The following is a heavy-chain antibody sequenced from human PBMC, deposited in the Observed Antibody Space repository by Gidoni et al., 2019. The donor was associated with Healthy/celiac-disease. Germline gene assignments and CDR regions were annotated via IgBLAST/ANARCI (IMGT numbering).Heavy chain of an antibody. V-gene: IGHV4-39*01. D-gene: IGHD1-26*01. J-gene: IGHJ6*02. Sequence: QLQLQESGPGLVKPSETLSLTCPVSGCSLSSSSYYWGWSRQPPGKGLEWIGSIYYSGSTYYNPSLKSRVTISVDTSKNQFSLKLSSVTAADTAVYYCAVGAGFDYYYGMDVWGQGTTVTVSS. CDR3: AVGAGFDYYYGMDV. CDR2: IYYSGST. CDR1: GCSLSSSSYY.